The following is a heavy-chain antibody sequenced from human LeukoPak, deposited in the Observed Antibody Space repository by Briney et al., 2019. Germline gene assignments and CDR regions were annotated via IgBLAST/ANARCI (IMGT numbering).Heavy chain of an antibody. CDR3: TRDYSNARDY. J-gene: IGHJ4*02. Sequence: GGSLRLSCEVSGSTFKNYWMTWVRQAPGKGLEWVASIKEDGNTEWYVDSVKGRFTVSRDNAKNSLYLQLNSLRVDDTAVYYCTRDYSNARDYWGQGTLVTVFS. V-gene: IGHV3-7*01. CDR2: IKEDGNTE. D-gene: IGHD2-21*01. CDR1: GSTFKNYW.